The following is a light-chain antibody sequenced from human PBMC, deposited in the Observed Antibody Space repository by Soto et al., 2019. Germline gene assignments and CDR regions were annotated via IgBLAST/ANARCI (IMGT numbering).Light chain of an antibody. CDR1: SGHTNYA. J-gene: IGLJ2*01. V-gene: IGLV4-69*02. Sequence: QLVLTQLPSASASLGASVKLTCTLSSGHTNYAIAWHQQQPEKGPRYLMKLYSDGSHNKGDEIPDRFSGSSSGAERYLTISGLQSEDEADYYCQTWGNGIVVFGGGTKLTVL. CDR3: QTWGNGIVV. CDR2: LYSDGSH.